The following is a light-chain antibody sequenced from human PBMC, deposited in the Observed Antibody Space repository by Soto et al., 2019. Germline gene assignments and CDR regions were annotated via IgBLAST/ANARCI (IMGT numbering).Light chain of an antibody. J-gene: IGLJ1*01. V-gene: IGLV2-8*01. CDR2: EVS. CDR3: SSYASGSLRV. CDR1: SSDVGAYKY. Sequence: QSALAQPPSASGSPGQSVTISCTGTSSDVGAYKYVSWYQHHPGKAPKLLTYEVSYRPSGVSARFSGSKSANTASLTISGLQAEAEANYYCSSYASGSLRVFATAAKVTVL.